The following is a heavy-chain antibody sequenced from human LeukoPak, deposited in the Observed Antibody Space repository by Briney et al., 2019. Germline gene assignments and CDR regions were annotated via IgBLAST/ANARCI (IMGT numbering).Heavy chain of an antibody. Sequence: GESLKISCKGSGYSFTSYWIGWVRQMPGKGLEWMGIIYPGDSDTRYSPSFQGQVTISADKSISTAYLQWSSLKASDTAMYYCARLSRATVYYYYMDVWGKGTTVTVSS. V-gene: IGHV5-51*01. CDR3: ARLSRATVYYYYMDV. D-gene: IGHD1-26*01. CDR1: GYSFTSYW. J-gene: IGHJ6*03. CDR2: IYPGDSDT.